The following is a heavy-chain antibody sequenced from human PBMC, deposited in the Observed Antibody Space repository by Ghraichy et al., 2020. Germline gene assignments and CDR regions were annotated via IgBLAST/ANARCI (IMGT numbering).Heavy chain of an antibody. D-gene: IGHD3-3*01. J-gene: IGHJ4*02. V-gene: IGHV4-34*01. CDR3: ASTIFGVVSNPHYFDY. CDR2: INHSGST. Sequence: VDINHSGSTNYNPSLKSRVTISVDTSKNQFSLKLSSVTAADTSVYYCASTIFGVVSNPHYFDYWGQGSLVTVSS.